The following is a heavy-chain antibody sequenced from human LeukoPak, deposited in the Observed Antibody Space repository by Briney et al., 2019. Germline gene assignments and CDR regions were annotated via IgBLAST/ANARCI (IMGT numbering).Heavy chain of an antibody. J-gene: IGHJ6*03. V-gene: IGHV3-21*01. D-gene: IGHD2-2*02. Sequence: GGSLRLSCAASGFTFSSYWMSWVRQAPGKGLEWVSSISSSSSYIYYADSVKGRFTISRDNVKNSLYLQMNSLRAEDTAVYYCARGPQSCSSTSCYTSYMDVRGKGTTVTVSS. CDR3: ARGPQSCSSTSCYTSYMDV. CDR1: GFTFSSYW. CDR2: ISSSSSYI.